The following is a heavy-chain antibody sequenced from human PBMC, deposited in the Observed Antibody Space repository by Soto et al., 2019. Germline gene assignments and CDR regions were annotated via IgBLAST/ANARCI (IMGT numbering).Heavy chain of an antibody. V-gene: IGHV3-23*01. Sequence: HPGGSLRLSCAASGFTFSRYAMTWVRQAPGKGLEWISTITGSGGSTYYADSVKGRFTVSRDNSKNTLYLQMTSLRADDTAVYYCAKDPPSGSDYWGQGTLVTVSS. CDR2: ITGSGGST. CDR3: AKDPPSGSDY. J-gene: IGHJ4*02. D-gene: IGHD1-26*01. CDR1: GFTFSRYA.